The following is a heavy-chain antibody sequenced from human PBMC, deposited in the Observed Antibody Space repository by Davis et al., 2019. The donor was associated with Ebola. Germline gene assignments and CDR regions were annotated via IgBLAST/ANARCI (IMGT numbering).Heavy chain of an antibody. J-gene: IGHJ6*02. CDR3: ARRDQNYYYGMDV. V-gene: IGHV5-10-1*01. Sequence: GESLKISCKASGYSFLNYWISWVRHMPGRGLEWIGRIDPSDSYTDYSPSFQGHVSISADQSTNTAYLQWRGLQPSDTAMYYCARRDQNYYYGMDVWGQGTTVTVSS. CDR2: IDPSDSYT. CDR1: GYSFLNYW.